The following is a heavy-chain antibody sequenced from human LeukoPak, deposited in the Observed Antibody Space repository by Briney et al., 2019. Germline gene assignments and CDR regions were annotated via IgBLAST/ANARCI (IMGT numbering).Heavy chain of an antibody. CDR1: GFTFSSYA. CDR3: AKDMGYDILTGYSGFDY. D-gene: IGHD3-9*01. V-gene: IGHV3-23*01. Sequence: PGGSLRLSCAASGFTFSSYAMSWVRQAPGKGLEWVSAISGSGGSTYYADSVKGRFTISRDNSKNTLYLQMNSLRAEDTAVYYCAKDMGYDILTGYSGFDYWGQGTLVTVSS. CDR2: ISGSGGST. J-gene: IGHJ4*02.